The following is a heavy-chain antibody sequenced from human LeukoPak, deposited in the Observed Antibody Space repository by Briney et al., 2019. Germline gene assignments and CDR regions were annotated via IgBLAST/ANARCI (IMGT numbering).Heavy chain of an antibody. CDR1: GFFFSSYA. Sequence: GGSLRLSCAASGFFFSSYAMTWVRQAPGRGLEWLSTISGSGTTTYYVDSVKGWFTASRDNSKNTLFMQMSSPRVRETAVYYTPKAGHYGSGSYYSDYWGQGTLVTVSP. CDR3: PKAGHYGSGSYYSDY. J-gene: IGHJ4*02. CDR2: ISGSGTTT. D-gene: IGHD3-10*01. V-gene: IGHV3-23*01.